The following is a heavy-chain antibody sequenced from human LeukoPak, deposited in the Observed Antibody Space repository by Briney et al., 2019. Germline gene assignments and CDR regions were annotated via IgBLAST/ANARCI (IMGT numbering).Heavy chain of an antibody. CDR1: GFTFSSYA. V-gene: IGHV3-30*01. CDR2: ISYDGSNK. D-gene: IGHD3-9*01. J-gene: IGHJ4*02. Sequence: PRRSLRLSCAASGFTFSSYAIHWVRQAPGKGIEWVAVISYDGSNKYYADSVKGRFTISRDNSKNTLYQQMNSPRAEDTAVYYCARDKMAYPPLARYYLGYWGQGTLVTVSS. CDR3: ARDKMAYPPLARYYLGY.